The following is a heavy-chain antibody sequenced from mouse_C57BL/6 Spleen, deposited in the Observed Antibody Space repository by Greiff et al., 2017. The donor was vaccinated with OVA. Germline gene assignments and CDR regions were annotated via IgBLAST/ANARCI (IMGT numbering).Heavy chain of an antibody. V-gene: IGHV14-4*01. CDR3: TTEYGSSYADY. J-gene: IGHJ2*01. CDR1: GFNIKDDY. D-gene: IGHD1-1*01. Sequence: DVHLVESGAELVRPGASVKLSCTASGFNIKDDYMHWVKQRPEQGLEWIGWIDPENGDTEYASKFQGKATITADTSSNTAYLQLSSLTSEDTAVYYCTTEYGSSYADYWGQGTTLTVSS. CDR2: IDPENGDT.